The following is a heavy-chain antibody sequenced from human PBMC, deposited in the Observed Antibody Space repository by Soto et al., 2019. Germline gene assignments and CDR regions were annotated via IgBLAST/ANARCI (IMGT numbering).Heavy chain of an antibody. CDR3: ARDRSSSWSPGGWFDS. V-gene: IGHV1-18*04. CDR2: ISAYNGNT. D-gene: IGHD6-13*01. CDR1: GYTFTSYG. Sequence: ASVTGSCKASGYTFTSYGISWVRQAPGQGLEWMGWISAYNGNTNYAQKLQGRVTMTTDTSTSTAYMELRSLRSDDTAVYYCARDRSSSWSPGGWFDSWGQGTRVIVSS. J-gene: IGHJ5*01.